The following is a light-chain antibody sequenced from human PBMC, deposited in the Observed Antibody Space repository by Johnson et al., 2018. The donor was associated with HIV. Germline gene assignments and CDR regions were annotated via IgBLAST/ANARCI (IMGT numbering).Light chain of an antibody. CDR1: TSNIGNNY. Sequence: QSVLTQPPSVSAAPGQKVTISCSGSTSNIGNNYVSWYQQFPGTAPKLLIYENDKRPSGIPDRFSGSKSGTSATLGITGLQTGDEADYYCGTWDSSLNGYVFGTGTQVTAL. J-gene: IGLJ1*01. CDR3: GTWDSSLNGYV. CDR2: END. V-gene: IGLV1-51*02.